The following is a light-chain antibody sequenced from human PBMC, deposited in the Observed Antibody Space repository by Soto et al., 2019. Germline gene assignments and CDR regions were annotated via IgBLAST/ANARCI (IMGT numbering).Light chain of an antibody. CDR2: EVS. Sequence: QSVLTQPASVSGSPGQSITISCTGTSSDVGGYNYVSWYQQHPGKAPKLMIYEVSNRPSGVSNRFSGSKSGNTASLTISGLQAEDEADYYCTSYTSSSPLVFGGGTKL. V-gene: IGLV2-14*01. CDR3: TSYTSSSPLV. CDR1: SSDVGGYNY. J-gene: IGLJ2*01.